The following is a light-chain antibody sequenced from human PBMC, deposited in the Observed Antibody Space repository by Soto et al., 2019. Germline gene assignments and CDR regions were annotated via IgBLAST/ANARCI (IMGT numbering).Light chain of an antibody. CDR2: AAS. CDR3: QKYNSAPLT. CDR1: QGITNE. J-gene: IGKJ4*01. Sequence: DIQTTQSPSSLSASVGDRVTITCRASQGITNELVWYQQKPGKVPTLLIYAASTLQSGVPSRFSGSGSGTDFTLTISSLQPEDVATYYCQKYNSAPLTFGGGTKVEIK. V-gene: IGKV1-27*01.